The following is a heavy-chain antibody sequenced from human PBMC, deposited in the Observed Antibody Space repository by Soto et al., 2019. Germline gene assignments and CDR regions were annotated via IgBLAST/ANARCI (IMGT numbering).Heavy chain of an antibody. CDR3: ARDPVPYYYGSGSYADYYGMDV. Sequence: ASVKVSCKASGYTFTSYGISWVRQAPGQGLEWMGWISAYNGNTNYAQKLQGRVTMTTDTSTSTAYMELRSLRSDDTAVYYCARDPVPYYYGSGSYADYYGMDVWGQGTTVTVSS. D-gene: IGHD3-10*01. CDR2: ISAYNGNT. CDR1: GYTFTSYG. V-gene: IGHV1-18*04. J-gene: IGHJ6*02.